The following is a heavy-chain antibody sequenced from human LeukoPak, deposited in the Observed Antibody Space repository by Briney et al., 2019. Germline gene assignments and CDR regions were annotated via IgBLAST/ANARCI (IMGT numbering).Heavy chain of an antibody. V-gene: IGHV1-2*02. D-gene: IGHD6-6*01. Sequence: ASVTVSCKASGYTFTSYAMNWVRQAPGQGLEWMGWINPNSGGTNYAQKFQGRVTMTRDTSISTAYMELSRLRSDDTAVYYCARKYSSSSGIFDYWGQGTLVTVSS. J-gene: IGHJ4*02. CDR3: ARKYSSSSGIFDY. CDR1: GYTFTSYA. CDR2: INPNSGGT.